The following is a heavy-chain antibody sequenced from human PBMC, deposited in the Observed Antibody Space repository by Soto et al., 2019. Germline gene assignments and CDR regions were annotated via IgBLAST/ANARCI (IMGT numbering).Heavy chain of an antibody. CDR1: GYTFTSYG. CDR3: ARLGWLGSSSRGFDP. D-gene: IGHD6-6*01. CDR2: ISAYNGNT. Sequence: QVQLVQSGAEVKKPGASVKVSCKASGYTFTSYGISWVRQAPGQGLEWMGWISAYNGNTNYAQKLQGRVTMTTDTSKRTANKEMRSLGSDDTAVYYWARLGWLGSSSRGFDPWGQGTLVNVSS. J-gene: IGHJ5*02. V-gene: IGHV1-18*01.